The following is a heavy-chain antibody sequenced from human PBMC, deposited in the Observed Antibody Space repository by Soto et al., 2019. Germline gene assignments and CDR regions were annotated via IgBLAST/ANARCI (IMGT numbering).Heavy chain of an antibody. V-gene: IGHV1-18*04. CDR2: ISAYNGNT. D-gene: IGHD3-16*01. CDR3: ARDKTQYVAAKNDY. CDR1: GYTFTSYG. J-gene: IGHJ4*02. Sequence: ASVKVSCKASGYTFTSYGISWVRQAPGQGLEWMGWISAYNGNTNYAQKLQGRVTMTTDTSTSTAYMELRSLRSDDTAVYYCARDKTQYVAAKNDYWGQGTLVTVSS.